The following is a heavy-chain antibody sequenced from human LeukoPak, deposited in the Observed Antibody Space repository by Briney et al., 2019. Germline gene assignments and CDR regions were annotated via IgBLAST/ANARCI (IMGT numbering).Heavy chain of an antibody. D-gene: IGHD1-26*01. CDR2: ISGSGTTT. CDR3: SKGETDAGALTHVY. J-gene: IGHJ4*02. V-gene: IGHV3-23*01. Sequence: PGGSLRLSCAASGFTFRNYAMSWVRQAPGKGLEWVSAISGSGTTTHYADSVKGRFTVSRDNSKNMVYLQMDSPGAEDTAVYYCSKGETDAGALTHVYWGQGTLVTVSS. CDR1: GFTFRNYA.